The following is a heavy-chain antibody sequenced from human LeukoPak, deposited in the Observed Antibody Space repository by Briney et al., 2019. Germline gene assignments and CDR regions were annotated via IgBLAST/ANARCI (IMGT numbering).Heavy chain of an antibody. CDR3: ARDRTYYSDY. CDR1: GFTFSSYA. Sequence: GRSLRLSCAASGFTFSSYAMHWVRQAPGKGLEWVAVISYDGSNKYYADSVKGRFTISRDNSKNTLYLQMNSLRAEDTAVYYCARDRTYYSDYWGQGTLVTVSS. CDR2: ISYDGSNK. D-gene: IGHD1-1*01. J-gene: IGHJ4*02. V-gene: IGHV3-30*04.